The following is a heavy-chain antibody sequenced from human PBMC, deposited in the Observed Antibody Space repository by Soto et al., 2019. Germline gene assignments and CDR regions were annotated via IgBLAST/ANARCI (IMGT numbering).Heavy chain of an antibody. D-gene: IGHD5-12*01. CDR2: IYPSDSDT. Sequence: EYLKVSLKGCGHTFATNWIAWVCQMPGKGLEPMGIIYPSDSDTKYGPSFQGQVTISADKSISTAYLQWNTLEASDTATYYCARGSGYHYYWGQGTLVTVSS. V-gene: IGHV5-51*01. CDR1: GHTFATNW. J-gene: IGHJ4*02. CDR3: ARGSGYHYY.